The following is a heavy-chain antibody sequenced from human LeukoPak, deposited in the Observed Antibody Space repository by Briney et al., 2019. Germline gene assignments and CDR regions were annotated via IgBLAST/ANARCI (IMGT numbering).Heavy chain of an antibody. D-gene: IGHD6-13*01. CDR1: GFTFSGTA. CDR3: TALGIAATDTDY. V-gene: IGHV3-73*01. Sequence: AGGSLRLSCVASGFTFSGTAIHWVRQASGKGLEWVGRIRSKANSFATAYAASVEGRSTISRDDSKNTAYLQMSSLKTEDTAVYYCTALGIAATDTDYWGQGTLVTVSS. CDR2: IRSKANSFAT. J-gene: IGHJ4*02.